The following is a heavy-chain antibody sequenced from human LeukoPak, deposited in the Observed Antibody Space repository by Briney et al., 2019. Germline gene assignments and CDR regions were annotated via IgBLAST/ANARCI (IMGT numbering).Heavy chain of an antibody. D-gene: IGHD6-19*01. CDR1: GLTFSSYA. CDR2: ISYDGSNK. Sequence: PGGSLRLSCEASGLTFSSYAMHWVRQAPGKGLEWVAVISYDGSNKYYADSVKGRFTISRDNSKNTLYLQMNSLRAEDTALYYCATPGREAVLTYYFDYWGQGTLVTVSS. J-gene: IGHJ4*02. CDR3: ATPGREAVLTYYFDY. V-gene: IGHV3-30*04.